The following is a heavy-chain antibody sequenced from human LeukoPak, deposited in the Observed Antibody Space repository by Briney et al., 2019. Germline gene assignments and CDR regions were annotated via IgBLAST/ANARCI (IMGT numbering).Heavy chain of an antibody. Sequence: GGSLRLSCAVSGFTLSNYAMTWVRQAPGKGLEWVSIISGGGDCAYYADSVKDRFTASTDISMDTLYLQMNSLRAEDTAIYYCAKMSSWSIVGTTNFDYWGQGTLVTVSS. V-gene: IGHV3-23*01. CDR3: AKMSSWSIVGTTNFDY. CDR1: GFTLSNYA. D-gene: IGHD1-26*01. CDR2: ISGGGDCA. J-gene: IGHJ4*02.